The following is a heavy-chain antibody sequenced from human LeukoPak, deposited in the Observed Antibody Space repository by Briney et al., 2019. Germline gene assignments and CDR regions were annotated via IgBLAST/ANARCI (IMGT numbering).Heavy chain of an antibody. D-gene: IGHD3-10*01. J-gene: IGHJ5*02. Sequence: GGSLRLSCAASGFTSSSYWMHWVRQVPGKGLVWVSRISGDGTARNYADSVKGRFTISRDDAKNTVDLQMNSLRGEDTAVYYCVRGRGSYGWFDPWGQGTLITVSS. CDR2: ISGDGTAR. CDR1: GFTSSSYW. V-gene: IGHV3-74*01. CDR3: VRGRGSYGWFDP.